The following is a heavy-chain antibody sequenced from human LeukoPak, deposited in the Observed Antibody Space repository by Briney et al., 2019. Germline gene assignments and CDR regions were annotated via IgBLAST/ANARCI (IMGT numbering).Heavy chain of an antibody. CDR1: GGSFSGYY. Sequence: SETLSLTCAVYGGSFSGYYWSSIRQPPGKGLEWVEEINHSGSTNYNPSLKSRVTISVDTSKNQFSLKLSSVTAADTAVYYCARAPISSGWYGTGDWFDPWGQGTLVTVSS. CDR3: ARAPISSGWYGTGDWFDP. J-gene: IGHJ5*02. D-gene: IGHD6-19*01. V-gene: IGHV4-34*01. CDR2: INHSGST.